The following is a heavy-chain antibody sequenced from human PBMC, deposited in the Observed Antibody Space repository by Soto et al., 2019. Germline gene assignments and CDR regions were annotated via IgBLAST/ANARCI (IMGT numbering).Heavy chain of an antibody. V-gene: IGHV3-30*18. CDR1: GFTFSSYG. CDR2: ISYDGSNK. Sequence: QVQLVESGGGVVQPGRSLRLSCAASGFTFSSYGMHWVRQAPGKGLEWVAVISYDGSNKYYADSVKGRFTISRDNSKNTLYLQMNSLRAADTAVYYCAKDLSTQRATIWGDWGQGTLVTVSS. D-gene: IGHD1-26*01. CDR3: AKDLSTQRATIWGD. J-gene: IGHJ4*02.